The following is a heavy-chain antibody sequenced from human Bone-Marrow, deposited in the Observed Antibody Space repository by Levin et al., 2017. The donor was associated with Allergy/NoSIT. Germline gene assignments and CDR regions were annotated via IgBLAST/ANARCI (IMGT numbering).Heavy chain of an antibody. CDR2: ISSSSSYI. CDR1: GFTFSSYS. D-gene: IGHD1-1*01. J-gene: IGHJ4*02. Sequence: PGGSLRLSCAASGFTFSSYSMNWVRQAPGKGLEWVSSISSSSSYIYYADSVKGRFTISRDNAKNSLYLQMNSLRAEDTAVYYCARDESPSDQLFDYWGQGTLVTVFS. CDR3: ARDESPSDQLFDY. V-gene: IGHV3-21*01.